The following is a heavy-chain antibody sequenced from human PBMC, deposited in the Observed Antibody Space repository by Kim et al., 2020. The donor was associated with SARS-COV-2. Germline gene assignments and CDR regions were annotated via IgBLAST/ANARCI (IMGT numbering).Heavy chain of an antibody. CDR3: ARHSIAAAGPDYIYNWFDP. V-gene: IGHV4-39*01. D-gene: IGHD6-13*01. J-gene: IGHJ5*02. CDR2: IYYSGST. CDR1: GGSISSSSYY. Sequence: SETLSLTCTVSGGSISSSSYYWGWIRQPPGKGLEWIGSIYYSGSTYYNPSLKSRVTISVDTSKNQFSLKLSSVTAADTAVYYCARHSIAAAGPDYIYNWFDPWGQGTLVTVSS.